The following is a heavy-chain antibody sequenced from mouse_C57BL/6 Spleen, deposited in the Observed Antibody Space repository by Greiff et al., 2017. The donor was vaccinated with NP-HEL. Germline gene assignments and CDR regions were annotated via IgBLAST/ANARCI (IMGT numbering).Heavy chain of an antibody. CDR3: AGYMAYGSAYWYFDD. V-gene: IGHV7-3*01. D-gene: IGHD1-1*01. Sequence: EVQLVESGGGLVQPGGSLSLSCAASGFTFTDYYMSWVRQPPGKALEWLGFIRNKANGYTTEYSASVKGRLTISRDNSQSILYLQMNARGAEDSATYYCAGYMAYGSAYWYFDDWGKGTTVTVSS. J-gene: IGHJ1*03. CDR2: IRNKANGYTT. CDR1: GFTFTDYY.